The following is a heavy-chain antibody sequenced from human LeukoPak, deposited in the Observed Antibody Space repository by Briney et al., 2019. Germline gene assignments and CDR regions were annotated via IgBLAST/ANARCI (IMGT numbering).Heavy chain of an antibody. CDR3: ARNKINTVTTGWYFDL. Sequence: PGGSLRLSCAASGFTFSSYGMNWVRQAPGKGLEWVSFVSIGVTYIYYADSVKGRFTISRDDAKNSLYLQMNSLTAEDTAEYYCARNKINTVTTGWYFDLWGRGTLVTVSS. J-gene: IGHJ2*01. CDR1: GFTFSSYG. D-gene: IGHD4-17*01. CDR2: VSIGVTYI. V-gene: IGHV3-21*01.